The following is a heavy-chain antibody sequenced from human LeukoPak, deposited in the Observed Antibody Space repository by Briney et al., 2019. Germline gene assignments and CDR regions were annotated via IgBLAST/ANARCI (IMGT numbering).Heavy chain of an antibody. CDR3: ARGYGLGI. CDR2: ISSSGSTI. CDR1: GLTYKSYE. J-gene: IGHJ3*02. Sequence: PGGSLRLSCGASGLTYKSYEMNWVRQARGKGLEWVSYISSSGSTIYDADSVKGRFTISRDNAENSLYLQMNSLRAEDTAVYYCARGYGLGIWGQGTTVTVSS. V-gene: IGHV3-48*03.